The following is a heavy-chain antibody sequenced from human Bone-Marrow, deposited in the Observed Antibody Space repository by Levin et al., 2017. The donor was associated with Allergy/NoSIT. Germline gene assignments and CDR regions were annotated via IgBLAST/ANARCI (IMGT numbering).Heavy chain of an antibody. CDR3: GRDHFFQYSSGWYPVDS. J-gene: IGHJ4*02. CDR2: ISPDGTKK. D-gene: IGHD6-19*01. Sequence: PGGSLRLSCTASGFAFSDYWMTWVRHTPGKGLEWVANISPDGTKKYYVGSLGGRFTISRDNAKNSLYLQLNSLRAEDTAVYYCGRDHFFQYSSGWYPVDSWGQGTLVTVSS. V-gene: IGHV3-7*01. CDR1: GFAFSDYW.